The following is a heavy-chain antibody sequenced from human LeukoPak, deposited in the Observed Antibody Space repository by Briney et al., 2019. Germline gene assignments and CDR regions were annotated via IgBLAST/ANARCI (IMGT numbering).Heavy chain of an antibody. CDR1: GGSISSYY. J-gene: IGHJ4*02. Sequence: SETLSLTCTVSGGSISSYYWSWIRQPPGKGLEWIAYIYYSGSTNCNPSLKSRVTISVDTSKNQFSLKLSSVTAADTAMYYCASRAVATYYFDYWGQGTLVTVSS. CDR3: ASRAVATYYFDY. CDR2: IYYSGST. V-gene: IGHV4-59*01. D-gene: IGHD6-19*01.